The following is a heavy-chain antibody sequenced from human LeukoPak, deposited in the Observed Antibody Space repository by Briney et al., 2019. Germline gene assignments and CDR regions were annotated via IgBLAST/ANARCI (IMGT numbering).Heavy chain of an antibody. CDR1: GFTFSNYG. CDR3: ASQYTGTYWGFDY. J-gene: IGHJ4*02. V-gene: IGHV3-30*03. D-gene: IGHD7-27*01. Sequence: GRSLRLSCAASGFTFSNYGMHWVRQAPGKGLEWVAVISYDGSNKYYADSVKGRFTVSRDNSKNTLFLQMNSLRAEDTAVYYCASQYTGTYWGFDYWGLGTLVSVSS. CDR2: ISYDGSNK.